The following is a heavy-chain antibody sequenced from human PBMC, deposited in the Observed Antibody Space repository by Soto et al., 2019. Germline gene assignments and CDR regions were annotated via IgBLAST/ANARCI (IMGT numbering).Heavy chain of an antibody. Sequence: QVQLVESGGGVVQPGRSLRLSCAASGFTFSSYGMHWVRQAPGKGLEWVAVIWYDGSNKYYADFVKGRFTISRDNSTNTLYLQMNSLRAEDTAVYYCARDQGRGYSYGFDYWGQGTLVTVSS. J-gene: IGHJ4*02. CDR2: IWYDGSNK. D-gene: IGHD5-18*01. CDR3: ARDQGRGYSYGFDY. CDR1: GFTFSSYG. V-gene: IGHV3-33*01.